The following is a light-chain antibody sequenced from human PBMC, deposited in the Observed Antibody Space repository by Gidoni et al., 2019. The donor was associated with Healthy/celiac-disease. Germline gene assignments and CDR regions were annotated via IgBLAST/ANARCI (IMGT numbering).Light chain of an antibody. CDR2: GAS. V-gene: IGKV3-20*01. CDR1: QSVSSSY. CDR3: QQYGSSPRT. J-gene: IGKJ2*01. Sequence: IVSTQSPGSLSLSLGERATLSCRASQSVSSSYLAWYQQKPGMAPRLLIYGASSRATGVPDRFSGSGSGTDFTLTISRLEPEDFAVYYCQQYGSSPRTFGQGTKLEIK.